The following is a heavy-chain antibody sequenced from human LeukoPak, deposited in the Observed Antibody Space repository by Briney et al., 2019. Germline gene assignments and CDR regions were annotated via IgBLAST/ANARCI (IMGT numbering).Heavy chain of an antibody. Sequence: GGSLRLSCAASGFTFSDYYMSWIRQAPGKGLEWVSYISSSGNTIYYADSVKGRFTISRGNAKNSLYLQMNSLRAEDTAVYYCASGRIQLWFPYYFDYWGQGTLVTVSS. V-gene: IGHV3-11*04. CDR1: GFTFSDYY. J-gene: IGHJ4*02. CDR2: ISSSGNTI. D-gene: IGHD5-18*01. CDR3: ASGRIQLWFPYYFDY.